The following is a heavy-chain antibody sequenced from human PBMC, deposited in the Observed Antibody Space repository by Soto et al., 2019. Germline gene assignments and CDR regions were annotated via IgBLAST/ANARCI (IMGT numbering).Heavy chain of an antibody. CDR1: GGSISSYY. V-gene: IGHV4-59*08. Sequence: QVQLQESGPGLVKPSETLSLTCTVSGGSISSYYWSWIRQPPGKGLEWIGYIYYSGSTNYNPSLKSRVTISVDTSKNQFSLKLSSVTAADTAVYYCARLYYYGSGSYSRGYYYMDVWGKGTMVTVSS. D-gene: IGHD3-10*01. CDR2: IYYSGST. CDR3: ARLYYYGSGSYSRGYYYMDV. J-gene: IGHJ6*03.